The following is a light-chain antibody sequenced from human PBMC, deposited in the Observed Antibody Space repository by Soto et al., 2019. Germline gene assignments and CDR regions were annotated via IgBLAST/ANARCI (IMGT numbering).Light chain of an antibody. CDR3: QHCQNWPQT. Sequence: EIVLTQSPATLSVPPGESATLSCRASQSVDNNLVWYQQNPGQAPRLLIYGASTRATGIPARFSGGVSGTEFTLTISSLQSEDFAVYYCQHCQNWPQTFGQGTKVELK. J-gene: IGKJ1*01. CDR2: GAS. V-gene: IGKV3-15*01. CDR1: QSVDNN.